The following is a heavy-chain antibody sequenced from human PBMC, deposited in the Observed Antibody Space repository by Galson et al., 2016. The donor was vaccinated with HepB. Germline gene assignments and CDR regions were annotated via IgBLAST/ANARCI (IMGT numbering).Heavy chain of an antibody. Sequence: SVKVSCKASGGTFSGYGISWVRQAPGQGLEWMGGIIPIFGTPSYAQKFQGRVTIIADQSTSTTYMEVRSLKSEDTAVYFSARVLREPQLPDGYYFLALDVWGQGTTVTVS. D-gene: IGHD2-2*01. CDR1: GGTFSGYG. V-gene: IGHV1-69*13. CDR3: ARVLREPQLPDGYYFLALDV. CDR2: IIPIFGTP. J-gene: IGHJ6*02.